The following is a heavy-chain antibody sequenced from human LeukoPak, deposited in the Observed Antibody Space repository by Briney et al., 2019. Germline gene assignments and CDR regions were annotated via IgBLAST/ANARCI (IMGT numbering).Heavy chain of an antibody. V-gene: IGHV4-34*01. CDR2: INHSGST. Sequence: SETLSLACAVYGGSFSGYYWSWIRQPPGKGLEWIGEINHSGSTNYNPSLKSRVTISVDTSKNQFSLKLSSVTAADAAVYYCARGGYSGYLTYWGQGTLVTVSS. J-gene: IGHJ4*02. D-gene: IGHD5-12*01. CDR1: GGSFSGYY. CDR3: ARGGYSGYLTY.